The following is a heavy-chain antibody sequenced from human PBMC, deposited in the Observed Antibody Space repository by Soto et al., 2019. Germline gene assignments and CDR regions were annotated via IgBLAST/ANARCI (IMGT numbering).Heavy chain of an antibody. Sequence: SETLSLTCAVYGGSFSGYYWSWIRQPPGKGLEWIGEINHSGSTNYNPSLKSRVTISVDTSKNQFSLKLSSVTAADTAVYYCARVVRYCSGGSCYPHFDYWGQGTLVTVSS. CDR2: INHSGST. CDR3: ARVVRYCSGGSCYPHFDY. V-gene: IGHV4-34*01. CDR1: GGSFSGYY. J-gene: IGHJ4*02. D-gene: IGHD2-15*01.